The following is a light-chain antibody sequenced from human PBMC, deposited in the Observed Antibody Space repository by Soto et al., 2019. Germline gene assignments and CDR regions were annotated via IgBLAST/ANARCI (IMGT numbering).Light chain of an antibody. J-gene: IGKJ1*01. CDR1: QTISSH. Sequence: DIQMTQSPSSLSASVGDRVIITCRASQTISSHLNWYQQKPGKAPNLLVYAASSLQSGVPSRFTGSGSGTDFTLTISSLQPDDFATYYCQQYNILSTFGQGTKVE. CDR3: QQYNILST. CDR2: AAS. V-gene: IGKV1-39*01.